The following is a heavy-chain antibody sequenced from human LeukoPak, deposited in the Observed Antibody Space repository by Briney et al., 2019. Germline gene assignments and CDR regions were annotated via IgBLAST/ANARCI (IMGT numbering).Heavy chain of an antibody. CDR2: INPNSGGT. CDR3: ARLWYDDRAFDI. CDR1: GYTFTGYY. V-gene: IGHV1-2*02. D-gene: IGHD3-16*01. Sequence: ASVKVSCKASGYTFTGYYMHWVRQAPGQGLEWMGWINPNSGGTNYAQKFQGRVTVTRDTSISTAYMELSRLRSDDTAVYYCARLWYDDRAFDIWGQGTMVTVSS. J-gene: IGHJ3*02.